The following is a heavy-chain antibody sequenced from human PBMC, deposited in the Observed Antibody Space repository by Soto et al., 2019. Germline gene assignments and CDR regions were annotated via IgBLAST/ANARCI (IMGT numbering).Heavy chain of an antibody. CDR3: ARRQLAPLDYYYYMDV. CDR1: GGSISSYY. J-gene: IGHJ6*03. Sequence: SETLSLTCTVSGGSISSYYWSWIRQPPGKGLEWIGYIYYSGSTNYNPSLKSRVTISVDTSKNQFSLKLSSVTAADTAVYYCARRQLAPLDYYYYMDVWGKGTTVTVSS. D-gene: IGHD6-6*01. CDR2: IYYSGST. V-gene: IGHV4-59*01.